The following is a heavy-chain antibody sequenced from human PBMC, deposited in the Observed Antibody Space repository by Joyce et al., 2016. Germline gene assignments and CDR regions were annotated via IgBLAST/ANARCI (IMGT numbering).Heavy chain of an antibody. D-gene: IGHD2-2*01. Sequence: EVQLLESGGGLVQPGGSLRLSCAASGFTFTSHAMTWVRQAPGKGLEWISCISYRGDNVYYADSVKGRFTISRDKSKNTLSLQMNSLRAEDTAVFYCAKGSTTSCFSTIDDWGQGTLVTVSS. CDR1: GFTFTSHA. CDR3: AKGSTTSCFSTIDD. V-gene: IGHV3-23*01. CDR2: ISYRGDNV. J-gene: IGHJ1*01.